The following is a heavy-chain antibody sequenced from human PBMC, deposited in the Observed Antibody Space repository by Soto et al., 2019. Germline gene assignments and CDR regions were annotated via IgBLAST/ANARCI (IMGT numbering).Heavy chain of an antibody. D-gene: IGHD6-13*01. CDR1: GYSFTSYW. CDR3: ARIAAAYYYYYGMDV. Sequence: GESLKISCKGSGYSFTSYWISWVRQMPGKGLEWMGRIDPSDSYTNYSPSFQGHVTISADKSISTAYLQWSSLKASDTTMYYCARIAAAYYYYYGMDVWGQGTTVTVSS. V-gene: IGHV5-10-1*01. CDR2: IDPSDSYT. J-gene: IGHJ6*02.